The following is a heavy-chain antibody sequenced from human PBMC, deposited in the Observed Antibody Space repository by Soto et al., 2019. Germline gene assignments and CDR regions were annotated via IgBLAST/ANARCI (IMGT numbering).Heavy chain of an antibody. CDR2: IKQDGSEK. J-gene: IGHJ4*02. V-gene: IGHV3-7*01. CDR3: ARVYRYSGSPFSFDY. CDR1: GFTFSSYW. D-gene: IGHD1-26*01. Sequence: EVQLVESGGGLVQPGGSLRLSCAASGFTFSSYWMSWVRQAPGKGLEWVANIKQDGSEKYYVDSVKGRFTISRDNAENSLYLQMNSLRAEDTAVYYCARVYRYSGSPFSFDYWGQGTLVTVSS.